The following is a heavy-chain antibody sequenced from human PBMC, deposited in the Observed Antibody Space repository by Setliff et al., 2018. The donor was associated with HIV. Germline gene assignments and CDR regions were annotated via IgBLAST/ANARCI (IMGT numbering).Heavy chain of an antibody. CDR3: ARDRVIGSGWSQ. V-gene: IGHV1-69*13. D-gene: IGHD6-19*01. CDR1: GGTFSSYA. Sequence: ASVKVSCKASGGTFSSYAISWVRQAPGQGLEWMGGIIPIFGTANYAQKFQGRVTITADESTSTAYMELSSLRSEDTAVYYCARDRVIGSGWSQWGQGTLVTVSS. CDR2: IIPIFGTA. J-gene: IGHJ4*02.